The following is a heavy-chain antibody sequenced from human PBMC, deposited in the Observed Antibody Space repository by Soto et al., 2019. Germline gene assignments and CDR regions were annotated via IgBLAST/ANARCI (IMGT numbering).Heavy chain of an antibody. Sequence: SETLSLTCAVYGGSFSGYYWSWIRQPPGKGLEWIGEINHSGSTNYNPSLKSRVTISVDTSKNQFSLKLSSVTAADTAVYYCARGVQGYCTLWDQGTLVTVSS. CDR1: GGSFSGYY. J-gene: IGHJ4*02. CDR3: ARGVQGYCTL. V-gene: IGHV4-34*01. D-gene: IGHD2-8*01. CDR2: INHSGST.